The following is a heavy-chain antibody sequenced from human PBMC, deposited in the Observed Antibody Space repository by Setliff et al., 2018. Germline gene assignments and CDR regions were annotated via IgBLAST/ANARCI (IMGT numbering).Heavy chain of an antibody. D-gene: IGHD3-3*01. J-gene: IGHJ5*02. V-gene: IGHV4-38-2*02. Sequence: PSETLSLTCSVSDFSINSGYYWGWIRQSPGEGREWSGRIYRNGNTYYNPSLKSLVTISVDTSKNQLSLKLNSVTAAATAVYYCARGRGLEWLPESWFDPWGQGTLVTVSS. CDR3: ARGRGLEWLPESWFDP. CDR1: DFSINSGYY. CDR2: IYRNGNT.